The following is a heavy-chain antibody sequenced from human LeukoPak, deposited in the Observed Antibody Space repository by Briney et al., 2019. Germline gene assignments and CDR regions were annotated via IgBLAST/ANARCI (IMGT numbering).Heavy chain of an antibody. CDR3: ARANHYDFWSGNNYFDY. V-gene: IGHV4-59*12. CDR2: IHYGST. J-gene: IGHJ4*02. D-gene: IGHD3-3*01. Sequence: SETLSLTCTVSGDAISGFYWNWIRQPPGKALEWIGCIHYGSTEYTPSIESRVTISVDTSKNQFSLKLSSVTAADTAVYYCARANHYDFWSGNNYFDYWGQGTLVTVSS. CDR1: GDAISGFY.